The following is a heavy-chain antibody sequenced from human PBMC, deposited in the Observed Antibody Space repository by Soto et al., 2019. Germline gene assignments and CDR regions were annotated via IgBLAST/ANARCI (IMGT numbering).Heavy chain of an antibody. CDR1: GFTMTRSV. V-gene: IGHV1-58*01. J-gene: IGHJ5*01. CDR2: IVVGSGYT. CDR3: AAVGITATTGKTPIWGFDP. Sequence: SVKGAWEAPGFTMTRSVGRWVRQAGGQRLEWIGRIVVGSGYTNYAQKFQERVTITRDRSTSTAYMKQSSLGSEDTAVYYCAAVGITATTGKTPIWGFDPWGQGTRVTVSS. D-gene: IGHD1-7*01.